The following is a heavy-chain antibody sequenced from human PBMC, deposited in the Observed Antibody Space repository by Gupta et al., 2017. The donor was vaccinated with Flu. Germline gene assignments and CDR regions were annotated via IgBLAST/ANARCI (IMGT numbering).Heavy chain of an antibody. CDR3: ARDRYCSGGSCYLGYSY. CDR1: GFTLSSYE. D-gene: IGHD2-15*01. V-gene: IGHV3-48*03. Sequence: EVQLVESGGGLVQPGGSLRLPCAASGFTLSSYEMKWVRSASGKGLEWVSYISSSGSTIYYADSVKGRFTISRDNAKNSLYLQMNSLRAEDTAVYYCARDRYCSGGSCYLGYSYWGQGTLVTVSS. J-gene: IGHJ4*02. CDR2: ISSSGSTI.